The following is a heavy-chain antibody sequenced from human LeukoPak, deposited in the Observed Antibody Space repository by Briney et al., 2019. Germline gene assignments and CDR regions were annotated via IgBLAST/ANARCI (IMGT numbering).Heavy chain of an antibody. V-gene: IGHV3-66*02. Sequence: PGGSLRLSCAASGFTFSSNYMSWVRQAPGKGLEWVSVIYSGGSTYYSDSVTGRFTIYRDNSKKKRYLQMNSLRAEDTAVYYCARDFWSGSYYWGQGTLVTVSS. CDR3: ARDFWSGSYY. D-gene: IGHD3-3*01. CDR2: IYSGGST. CDR1: GFTFSSNY. J-gene: IGHJ4*02.